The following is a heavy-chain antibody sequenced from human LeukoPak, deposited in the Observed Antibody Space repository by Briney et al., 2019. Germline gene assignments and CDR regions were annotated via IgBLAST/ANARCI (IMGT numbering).Heavy chain of an antibody. CDR2: ISGSGGST. CDR3: PKPPYDILTGYYSLDY. J-gene: IGHJ4*02. CDR1: GFTFSSYA. D-gene: IGHD3-9*01. Sequence: GGSLRLSCAASGFTFSSYAMSWVRQAPGKGLEWVSAISGSGGSTYYADSVKGRFTISRDNSKNTLYLQMNSLRAEDTAVFFCPKPPYDILTGYYSLDYWGQGTLVTVSS. V-gene: IGHV3-23*01.